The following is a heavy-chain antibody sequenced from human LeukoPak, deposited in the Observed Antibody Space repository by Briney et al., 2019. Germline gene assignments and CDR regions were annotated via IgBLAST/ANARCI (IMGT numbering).Heavy chain of an antibody. V-gene: IGHV4-59*01. CDR3: AGEITAVDF. D-gene: IGHD6-13*01. J-gene: IGHJ4*02. CDR2: IHYSGST. Sequence: SETLSLTCTVSGGSISSYYWSWIRRPPGKGLEWIGYIHYSGSTNYNPSLKSRVIISLDTSKNQFSLKLSSVTAADTAVYYCAGEITAVDFWGQGTLVTVSS. CDR1: GGSISSYY.